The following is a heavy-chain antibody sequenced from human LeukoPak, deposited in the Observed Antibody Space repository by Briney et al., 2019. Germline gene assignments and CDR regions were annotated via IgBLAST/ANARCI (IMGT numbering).Heavy chain of an antibody. CDR1: GFTFSSYW. CDR2: IKRDGSEK. CDR3: ARDNVLRFLEWLYSFDY. J-gene: IGHJ4*02. D-gene: IGHD3-3*01. V-gene: IGHV3-7*01. Sequence: GGSLRLSCAASGFTFSSYWMSWVRQAPGKGLEWVANIKRDGSEKYYVDSVKGRFTISRDNAKNSLYLQMNSLRAEDTAVYDCARDNVLRFLEWLYSFDYWGQGTLVTVSS.